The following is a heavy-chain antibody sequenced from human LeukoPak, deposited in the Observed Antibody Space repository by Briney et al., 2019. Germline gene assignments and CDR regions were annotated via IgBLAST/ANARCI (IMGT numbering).Heavy chain of an antibody. Sequence: GGSLRLSCSASGFTFGDYAMNWVRQTPGKGLEWISIITGSGSNTYYAASVKGRFTISRDNSKDTLYLQLDSLRAEDTAMYYCARDPSVAGMGRGYFDYWGQGILVTVSS. J-gene: IGHJ4*02. CDR1: GFTFGDYA. D-gene: IGHD6-19*01. V-gene: IGHV3-23*01. CDR2: ITGSGSNT. CDR3: ARDPSVAGMGRGYFDY.